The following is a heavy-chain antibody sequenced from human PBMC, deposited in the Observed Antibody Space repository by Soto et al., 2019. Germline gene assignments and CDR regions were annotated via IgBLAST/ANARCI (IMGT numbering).Heavy chain of an antibody. Sequence: PGGSLRLSCAASGFTFSSYAMSWVRQAPGKGLEWVSTISGSGDSTYYADSVKGRFTISRDNSKNTLYLQMNSLSAEVTAVYYCAKTSRAGTAGYFDYWGQGTLVTVSS. D-gene: IGHD6-13*01. V-gene: IGHV3-23*01. CDR2: ISGSGDST. CDR1: GFTFSSYA. J-gene: IGHJ4*02. CDR3: AKTSRAGTAGYFDY.